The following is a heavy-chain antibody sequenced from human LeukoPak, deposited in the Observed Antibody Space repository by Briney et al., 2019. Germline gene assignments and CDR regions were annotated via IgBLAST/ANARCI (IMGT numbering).Heavy chain of an antibody. J-gene: IGHJ4*02. CDR1: GGTFSSYA. CDR3: ARVLGYSYGHYYFDY. V-gene: IGHV1-69*13. Sequence: SVKVSCKASGGTFSSYAISWVRQAPGQGLEWMGGIIPIFGTANYAQKFQGRVTITADESTSTAYMELSSLRSEDTAVYYCARVLGYSYGHYYFDYWGQGTLVTVSS. CDR2: IIPIFGTA. D-gene: IGHD5-18*01.